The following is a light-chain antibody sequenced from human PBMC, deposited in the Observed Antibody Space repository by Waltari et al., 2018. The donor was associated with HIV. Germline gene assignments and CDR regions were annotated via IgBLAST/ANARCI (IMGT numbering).Light chain of an antibody. CDR3: CAYVGTLTPA. CDR2: GGS. Sequence: QSALTQPASVSGFPGQSITIPCNAPAVAIGYLTFVSWYQQFPVRAPHLLIYGGSIRSSRVSHRFSASNSGKTASLTISGLQTADEAIYYCCAYVGTLTPAFGGGTQLTVL. V-gene: IGLV2-23*01. J-gene: IGLJ3*02. CDR1: AVAIGYLTF.